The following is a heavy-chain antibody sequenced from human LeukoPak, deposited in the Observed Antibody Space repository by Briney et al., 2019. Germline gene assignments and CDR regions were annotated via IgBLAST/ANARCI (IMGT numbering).Heavy chain of an antibody. CDR1: GFTFSSYA. Sequence: GGSLRLSCAASGFTFSSYAMHWVRQAPGKGREYVSAISSNGGSTYYANSVKGRFTIYRDNSKNTLYLQMGSLRAEDMAVYYCASDQEGYCSGGSCYSPAFDIWGQGTMVTVSS. D-gene: IGHD2-15*01. J-gene: IGHJ3*02. CDR3: ASDQEGYCSGGSCYSPAFDI. V-gene: IGHV3-64*01. CDR2: ISSNGGST.